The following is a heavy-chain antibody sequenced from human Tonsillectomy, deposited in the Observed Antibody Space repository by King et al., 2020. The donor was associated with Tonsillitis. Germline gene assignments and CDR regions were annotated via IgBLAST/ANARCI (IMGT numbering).Heavy chain of an antibody. CDR3: ASVTVQWLRSIQFFDY. CDR1: GYIFINYA. D-gene: IGHD5-12*01. V-gene: IGHV7-4-1*02. J-gene: IGHJ4*02. Sequence: QLVQSGSELKKPGASVKVSCKASGYIFINYAMNWVRQAPGQGLEWMGWINTNTGNPTYAQGFTGRFVFSLDTSVSTAYLQISSLKAEDTAVYYCASVTVQWLRSIQFFDYWGQGTLVTVSS. CDR2: INTNTGNP.